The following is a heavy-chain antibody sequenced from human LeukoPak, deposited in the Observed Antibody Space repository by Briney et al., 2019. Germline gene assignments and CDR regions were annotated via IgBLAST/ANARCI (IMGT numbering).Heavy chain of an antibody. D-gene: IGHD3-10*01. Sequence: SETLSLTCTVSGGSTTSGSFYWSWIRQPAGKGLEWIGRIYSSGSTNYNPSLKSRVTISVDTSKNQFSLKLSSVTAADTAIYYCARESSYYVSGRISWFDPWGQGTLVTVSS. CDR2: IYSSGST. CDR3: ARESSYYVSGRISWFDP. V-gene: IGHV4-61*02. J-gene: IGHJ5*02. CDR1: GGSTTSGSFY.